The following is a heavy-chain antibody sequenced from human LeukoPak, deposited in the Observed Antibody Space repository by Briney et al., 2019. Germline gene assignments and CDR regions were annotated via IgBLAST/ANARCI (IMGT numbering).Heavy chain of an antibody. CDR1: GFTFSSNY. CDR3: ARDRVTINKDDAFDI. V-gene: IGHV3-66*02. J-gene: IGHJ3*02. D-gene: IGHD3-3*01. CDR2: IYSGGST. Sequence: GGSLRLSCAASGFTFSSNYMSWVRQAPGKGLEWVSVIYSGGSTYYADSVKGRFTISRDNSKNTLYLQMNSLRAEDTAVYYCARDRVTINKDDAFDIWGQGTMVTVSS.